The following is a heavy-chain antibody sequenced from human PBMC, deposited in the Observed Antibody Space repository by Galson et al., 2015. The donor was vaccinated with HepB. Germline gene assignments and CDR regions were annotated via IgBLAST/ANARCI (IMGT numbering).Heavy chain of an antibody. J-gene: IGHJ4*02. Sequence: SLRLSCAASGFTVSDHYMTWVCQAPGKGLEWVSVILSGGGTYYADSVKGRFTISRHNSKNTLYLQMSSLRPEDTAVYYCARDDAAKWPPGQDWGQGTLVTVSS. CDR3: ARDDAAKWPPGQD. CDR2: ILSGGGT. CDR1: GFTVSDHY. V-gene: IGHV3-53*04. D-gene: IGHD5-12*01.